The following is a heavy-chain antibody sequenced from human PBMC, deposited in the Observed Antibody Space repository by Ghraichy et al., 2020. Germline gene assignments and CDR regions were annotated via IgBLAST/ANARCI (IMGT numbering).Heavy chain of an antibody. CDR1: GGSISSSNW. D-gene: IGHD6-19*01. V-gene: IGHV4-4*02. CDR3: ARDIDLGVAGKGDAFDI. CDR2: IYHSGST. Sequence: SETLSLTCAVSGGSISSSNWWSWVRQPPGKGLEWIGEIYHSGSTNYNPSLKSRVTISVDKSKNQFSLKLSSVTAADTAVYYCARDIDLGVAGKGDAFDIWGQGTMVTVSS. J-gene: IGHJ3*02.